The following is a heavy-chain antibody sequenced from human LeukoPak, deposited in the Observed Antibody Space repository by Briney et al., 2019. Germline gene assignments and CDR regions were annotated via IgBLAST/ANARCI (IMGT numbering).Heavy chain of an antibody. V-gene: IGHV4-39*07. CDR2: IYYSGST. Sequence: SETLSLTCTVSGGSISSSSYYWGWIRQPPGKGLEWIGSIYYSGSTYYNPSLKSRVTISVDTSKNQFSLKLSSVTAADTAVYYCARPPRERWLRLRYWYFDLWGRGTLVTVSS. CDR1: GGSISSSSYY. CDR3: ARPPRERWLRLRYWYFDL. J-gene: IGHJ2*01. D-gene: IGHD5-24*01.